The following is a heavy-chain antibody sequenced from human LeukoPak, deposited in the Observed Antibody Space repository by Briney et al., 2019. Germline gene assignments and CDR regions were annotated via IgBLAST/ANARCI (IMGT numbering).Heavy chain of an antibody. V-gene: IGHV3-33*01. CDR1: GFTFGSYG. CDR3: ARASYYDFWSGYYIYYYGMDV. J-gene: IGHJ6*02. CDR2: IWYDGSNK. D-gene: IGHD3-3*01. Sequence: PGGSLRLSCAASGFTFGSYGMHWVRQAPGKGLEWVAVIWYDGSNKYYADSVKGRFTISRDNSKNTLYLQMNSLRAEDTAVYYCARASYYDFWSGYYIYYYGMDVWGQGTTVTVSS.